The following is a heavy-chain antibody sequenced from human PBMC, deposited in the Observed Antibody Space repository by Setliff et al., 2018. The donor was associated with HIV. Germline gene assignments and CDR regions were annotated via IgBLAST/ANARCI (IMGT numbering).Heavy chain of an antibody. J-gene: IGHJ4*02. V-gene: IGHV3-49*04. CDR3: MGYYDTSGYWGSHFDH. CDR2: IRSKAYGGTT. D-gene: IGHD3-22*01. CDR1: GFTFGDYA. Sequence: GALRLSCTASGFTFGDYAMSWVRQAPGKGLEWVGFIRSKAYGGTTEYAASVKGRFTISRDDSKSIAYLQMNSLKTEDTAVYFCMGYYDTSGYWGSHFDHWGQGTLVTVSS.